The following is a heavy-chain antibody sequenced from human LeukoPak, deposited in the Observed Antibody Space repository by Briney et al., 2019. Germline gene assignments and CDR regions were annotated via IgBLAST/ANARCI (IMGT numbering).Heavy chain of an antibody. CDR2: ISYTGSP. CDR1: GGSISTYY. D-gene: IGHD3-9*01. Sequence: PSETLSLTCTVSGGSISTYYWSWIRQPPGKGLEWIGYISYTGSPNYNPSLKSRVTISVDTSKNQFSVKLNSVTAADTAVYYCARTSLTGILHDFDHWGQGTLVTVSS. CDR3: ARTSLTGILHDFDH. V-gene: IGHV4-59*08. J-gene: IGHJ4*02.